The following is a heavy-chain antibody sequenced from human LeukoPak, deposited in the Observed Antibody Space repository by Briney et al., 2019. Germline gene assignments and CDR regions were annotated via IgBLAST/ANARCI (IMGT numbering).Heavy chain of an antibody. J-gene: IGHJ5*02. CDR1: GGSFSGYY. D-gene: IGHD3-10*01. Sequence: PSETLSLTCAVYGGSFSGYYWSWLRQPPGKGLEWIGEINHSGSTNYNPSLKSRVTISVDTSKAQFSLKLSSVTAADTAVYYCARKLLWFGYNWFDRWGQGTLVTVSS. CDR2: INHSGST. CDR3: ARKLLWFGYNWFDR. V-gene: IGHV4-34*01.